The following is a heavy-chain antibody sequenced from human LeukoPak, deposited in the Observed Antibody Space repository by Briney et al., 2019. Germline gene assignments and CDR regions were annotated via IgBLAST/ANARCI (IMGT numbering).Heavy chain of an antibody. CDR3: ARDLGQYYDTSDNWFDP. CDR1: GFTFSSYG. V-gene: IGHV3-30*12. J-gene: IGHJ5*02. D-gene: IGHD3-22*01. CDR2: ISYDGSNK. Sequence: GGSLRLSCAASGFTFSSYGMHWVRQAPGKGLQWVAVISYDGSNKYYADSVKGRFAISRDNSKNTLYLQMNSLRAEDTAVYYCARDLGQYYDTSDNWFDPWGQGTLVTVSS.